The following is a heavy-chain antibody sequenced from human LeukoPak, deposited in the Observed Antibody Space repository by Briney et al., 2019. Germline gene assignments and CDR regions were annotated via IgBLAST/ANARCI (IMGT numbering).Heavy chain of an antibody. J-gene: IGHJ4*02. D-gene: IGHD6-6*01. CDR1: GGSVSSGSYY. CDR2: IYYSGST. V-gene: IGHV4-61*01. Sequence: ETLSLTCTVSGGSVSSGSYYWSWIRQPPGKGLEWIGYIYYSGSTNYNPSLKSRVTISVDTSKNQFSLKLSSVTAADTAVYYCARGGYSSSSWGQGTLVTVSS. CDR3: ARGGYSSSS.